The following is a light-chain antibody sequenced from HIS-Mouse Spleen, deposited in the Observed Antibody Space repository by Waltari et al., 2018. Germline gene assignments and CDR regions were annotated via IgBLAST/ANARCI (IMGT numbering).Light chain of an antibody. CDR3: YSTDSSGNHRV. CDR2: EDS. J-gene: IGLJ2*01. Sequence: SYDLTQPPPVSVSPGQTARITCSGGALPKKYAYWYQQKSGQAPVLVIYEDSKRPSGIPERFSGSSSGTMATLTISRAQVEDEADYYCYSTDSSGNHRVFGGGTKLTVL. CDR1: ALPKKY. V-gene: IGLV3-10*01.